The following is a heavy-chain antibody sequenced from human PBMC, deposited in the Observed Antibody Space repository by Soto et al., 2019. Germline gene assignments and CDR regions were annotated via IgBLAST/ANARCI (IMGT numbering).Heavy chain of an antibody. J-gene: IGHJ4*02. V-gene: IGHV3-48*03. Sequence: LRLSCAASGFTFSSYEMNWVRQAPGKGLEWVSYISSSGSTIYYADSVKGRFTISRDNAKNSLYLQMNSLRAEDTAVYYCARESGSYYHTPGEFDYWGQGTLVTVLL. D-gene: IGHD1-26*01. CDR3: ARESGSYYHTPGEFDY. CDR2: ISSSGSTI. CDR1: GFTFSSYE.